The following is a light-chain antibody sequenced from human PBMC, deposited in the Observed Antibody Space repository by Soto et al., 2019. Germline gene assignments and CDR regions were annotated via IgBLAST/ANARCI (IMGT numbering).Light chain of an antibody. CDR2: DAS. Sequence: VVLRQSPATLSLSPVGRDTLSFRASQSISEFLAWYQQKPGQAPRLLIYDASNRATGTPARFSGSGSGTDFTLTISSLEAEDFAVYYCQQYGSSLTFGGGTKVDIK. J-gene: IGKJ4*01. CDR3: QQYGSSLT. CDR1: QSISEF. V-gene: IGKV3-11*01.